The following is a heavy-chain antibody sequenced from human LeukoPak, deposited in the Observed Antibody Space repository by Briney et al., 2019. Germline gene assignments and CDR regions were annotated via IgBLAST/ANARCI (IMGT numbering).Heavy chain of an antibody. D-gene: IGHD5-24*01. CDR2: INQSGST. CDR3: ARGRWLQYET. Sequence: NSSETPSLTCGVYGESFSGDYWSWIRQPPGKGLEWIGEINQSGSTNYIPSLKSRVTISVGTSKNQFSLKLISVTAADTAVYYCARGRWLQYETWGQGTLVTVSS. CDR1: GESFSGDY. V-gene: IGHV4-34*01. J-gene: IGHJ5*02.